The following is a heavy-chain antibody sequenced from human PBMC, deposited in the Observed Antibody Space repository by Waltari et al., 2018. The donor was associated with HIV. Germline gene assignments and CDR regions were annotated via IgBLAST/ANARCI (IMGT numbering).Heavy chain of an antibody. CDR3: ARGIVGATTDFDY. D-gene: IGHD1-26*01. CDR1: GYSISSGYY. V-gene: IGHV4-38-2*01. J-gene: IGHJ4*02. CDR2: IYHSGST. Sequence: QVQLQESGPGLVKPSETLSLTCAVSGYSISSGYYWGWIRQPPGKGLEWIGGIYHSGSTYYNPSLKSRVTISVDTSKNQFSLKLSSVTAADTAVYYCARGIVGATTDFDYWGQGTLVTVSS.